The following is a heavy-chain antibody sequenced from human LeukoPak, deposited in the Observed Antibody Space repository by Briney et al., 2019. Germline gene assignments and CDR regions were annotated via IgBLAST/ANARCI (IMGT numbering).Heavy chain of an antibody. J-gene: IGHJ1*01. Sequence: SETLSLTCAVYGGSFSGYYWSWIRQPPGKGLEWIGEINHSGSTNYNPSLKSRVTISVDTSKNQFSLKLSSVTAADTAVYYCARGPYTPYCSGGSCYHEYFQHWGQGTLVTVSS. CDR2: INHSGST. CDR3: ARGPYTPYCSGGSCYHEYFQH. CDR1: GGSFSGYY. D-gene: IGHD2-15*01. V-gene: IGHV4-34*01.